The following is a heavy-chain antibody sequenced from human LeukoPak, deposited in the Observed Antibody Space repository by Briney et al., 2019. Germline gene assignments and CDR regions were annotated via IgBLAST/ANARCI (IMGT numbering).Heavy chain of an antibody. CDR2: INLSGST. V-gene: IGHV4-34*01. CDR3: VRVLPGVAETVVPAAGPYYFDY. Sequence: SETLCFTCAVLGGALRGYYWSWFGQPPGKGLDWIGEINLSGSTPYKPSLKSRITISVDTTTSPLPLKLGSVTAAPTAVYYCVRVLPGVAETVVPAAGPYYFDYWGQGTLVTVSS. J-gene: IGHJ4*02. CDR1: GGALRGYY. D-gene: IGHD2-2*01.